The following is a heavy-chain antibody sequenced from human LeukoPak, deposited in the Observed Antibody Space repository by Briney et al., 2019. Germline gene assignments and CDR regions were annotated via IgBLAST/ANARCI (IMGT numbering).Heavy chain of an antibody. V-gene: IGHV3-23*01. J-gene: IGHJ3*01. Sequence: PGGSLRLPCAASGFTFTNYAMSWVSQAPGKGLEWVSGIGGGDDERYYADSVRGRLTISRDNSKSTVFLQMNSLRAEDTAVYYCAKDAISMNGIWDAFDVWGQGTMVTVSS. CDR1: GFTFTNYA. CDR2: IGGGDDER. D-gene: IGHD2-21*01. CDR3: AKDAISMNGIWDAFDV.